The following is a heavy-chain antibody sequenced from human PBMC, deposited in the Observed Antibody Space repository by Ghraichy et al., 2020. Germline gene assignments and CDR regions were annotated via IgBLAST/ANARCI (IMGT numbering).Heavy chain of an antibody. CDR1: GGSISSYY. CDR2: IYTSGST. J-gene: IGHJ6*02. D-gene: IGHD2-15*01. V-gene: IGHV4-4*09. Sequence: SETLSLTCTVSGGSISSYYWSWIRQPPGKGLEWIGYIYTSGSTNYNPSLKSRVTISVDTSKNQFSLKLSSVTAADTAVYYCARLKGSLLDYYYYGMDVWGQGTTVTVSS. CDR3: ARLKGSLLDYYYYGMDV.